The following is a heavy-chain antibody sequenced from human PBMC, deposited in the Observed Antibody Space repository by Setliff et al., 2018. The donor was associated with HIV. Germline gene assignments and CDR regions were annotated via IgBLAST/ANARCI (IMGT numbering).Heavy chain of an antibody. D-gene: IGHD1-7*01. CDR2: IYGGGST. CDR1: GGSISGYY. J-gene: IGHJ4*02. V-gene: IGHV4-4*09. Sequence: SETLSLTCTVSGGSISGYYWSWIRQAPGKGLEWMGYIYGGGSTNYNPSLKSRVTISEDTSKNQLSLKLRSVTAADTAVYYCARKGNWNYPYDYWGPGTLVTVSS. CDR3: ARKGNWNYPYDY.